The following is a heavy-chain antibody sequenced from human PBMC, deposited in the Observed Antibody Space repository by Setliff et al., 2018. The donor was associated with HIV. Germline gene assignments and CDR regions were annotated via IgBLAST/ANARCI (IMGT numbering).Heavy chain of an antibody. Sequence: SETLSLTCTVSGGSISSGGYYWSWIRQHPGKGLEWIGYIYYSGSTYYNPSLKSRVTISVDTSKNQFSLKLSSVTAADTAVYYCARSGSSSPYYFDYWGQGTLVTVPS. D-gene: IGHD6-6*01. CDR3: ARSGSSSPYYFDY. J-gene: IGHJ4*02. V-gene: IGHV4-31*03. CDR2: IYYSGST. CDR1: GGSISSGGYY.